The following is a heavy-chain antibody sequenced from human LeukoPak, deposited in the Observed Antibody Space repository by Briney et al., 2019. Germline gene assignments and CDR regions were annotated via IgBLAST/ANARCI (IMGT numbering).Heavy chain of an antibody. D-gene: IGHD3-3*01. CDR3: ARGSGDY. J-gene: IGHJ4*02. V-gene: IGHV4-39*01. CDR1: GGSISSSSYY. CDR2: IYYSGST. Sequence: SETLSLTCTVSGGSISSSSYYWGWIRQPPGKGLEWIGNIYYSGSTYYNPSLKSRVTISVDTSKNQFSLKLSSVTAADTAVYYCARGSGDYWGQGTLVTVSS.